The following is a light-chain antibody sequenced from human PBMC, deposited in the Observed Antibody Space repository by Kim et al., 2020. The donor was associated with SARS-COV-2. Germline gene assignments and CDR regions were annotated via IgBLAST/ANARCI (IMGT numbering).Light chain of an antibody. V-gene: IGLV10-54*01. CDR2: RNN. Sequence: QTATLTCPGDSNNVGNQGAAWLQQHQGHPPKLLSYRNNNRPSGISERLSASRSGNTAPLTITGLQPEDEADYYCSAWDSSLSAWVFGGGTQLTVL. CDR1: SNNVGNQG. CDR3: SAWDSSLSAWV. J-gene: IGLJ3*02.